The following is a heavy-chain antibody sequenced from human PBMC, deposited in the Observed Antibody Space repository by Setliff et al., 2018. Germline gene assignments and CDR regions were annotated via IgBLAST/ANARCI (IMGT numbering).Heavy chain of an antibody. V-gene: IGHV1-2*02. D-gene: IGHD5-12*01. CDR3: ARQPMDTIMVTFDY. J-gene: IGHJ4*02. CDR1: GYTFTGYY. CDR2: INPNNGNT. Sequence: GASVKVSCKASGYTFTGYYFHWVRQAPGQGLEWMGWINPNNGNTKSAQKFQGRLTMTRDTSISTAYMELSSLRSDDTAVYSCARQPMDTIMVTFDYWGQGILGTVAS.